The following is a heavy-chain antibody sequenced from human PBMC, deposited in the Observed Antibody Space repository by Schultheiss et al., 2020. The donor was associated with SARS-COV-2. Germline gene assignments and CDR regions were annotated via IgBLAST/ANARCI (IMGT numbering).Heavy chain of an antibody. J-gene: IGHJ4*02. CDR3: ASSIWSGYLPTTWS. V-gene: IGHV4-31*03. D-gene: IGHD3-3*01. Sequence: SETLSLTCTVSGDSISSGDYYWSWIRQHPGKGLEWIGYIYYSGSTYYNPSLESRVTISVDTSKNQFSLKLSSVTAADTAVYYCASSIWSGYLPTTWSWGQGTLVTVSS. CDR1: GDSISSGDYY. CDR2: IYYSGST.